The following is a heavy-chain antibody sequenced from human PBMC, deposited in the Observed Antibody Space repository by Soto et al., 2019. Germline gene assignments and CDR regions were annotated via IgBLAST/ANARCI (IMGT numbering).Heavy chain of an antibody. V-gene: IGHV1-3*01. J-gene: IGHJ3*02. Sequence: GASVKVSCKASGYTFTSYAMHWVRQAPGQRLEWMGWINAGNGNTKYSQKFQGRVTITRDTSASTAYMELSSLRSEDTAVYYCARVGSSGWDDAFDIWGQGTMVTVSS. CDR1: GYTFTSYA. CDR3: ARVGSSGWDDAFDI. D-gene: IGHD6-19*01. CDR2: INAGNGNT.